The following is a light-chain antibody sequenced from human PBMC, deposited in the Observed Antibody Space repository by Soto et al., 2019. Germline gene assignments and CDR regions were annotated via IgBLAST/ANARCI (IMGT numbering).Light chain of an antibody. Sequence: DIQMPQSPSSVSASVGDTVTITCRASQVISSWLAWYQQKPGKAPKLLIYAASNLQSGVPSRFRGTESVTDFTLTISNLQPEEFATYYCQQASSFPLSFGGGTKVEIK. CDR1: QVISSW. CDR3: QQASSFPLS. V-gene: IGKV1-12*01. CDR2: AAS. J-gene: IGKJ4*01.